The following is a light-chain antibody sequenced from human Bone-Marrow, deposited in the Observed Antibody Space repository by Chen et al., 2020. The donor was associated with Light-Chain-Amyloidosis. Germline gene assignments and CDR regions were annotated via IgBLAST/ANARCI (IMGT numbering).Light chain of an antibody. CDR2: GSS. J-gene: IGKJ4*01. V-gene: IGKV3-20*01. CDR1: QTISSNY. CDR3: QQYGTSPLT. Sequence: EIVLTQAPGTLSLSPGEVANLSCRASQTISSNYLTWYQQIFGQAPRLLIYGSSSRATGIPDRFTGSGSGTDFTLTINRLEPEDFAMYYCQQYGTSPLTFGGGTKVEIK.